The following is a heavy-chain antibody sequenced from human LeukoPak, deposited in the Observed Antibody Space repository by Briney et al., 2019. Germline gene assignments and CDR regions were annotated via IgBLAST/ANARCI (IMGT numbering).Heavy chain of an antibody. J-gene: IGHJ4*02. D-gene: IGHD3-22*01. V-gene: IGHV3-21*01. CDR2: ISSSSSYI. CDR3: GTGFTGYYYPDY. Sequence: GGSLRLSCAASGFTFSSYSMNWVRQAPGKGLEWVSSISSSSSYIYYADSVKGRFTISRDNAKNSLYLQMNSLRAEDTAVYYCGTGFTGYYYPDYWGQGTLVTVSS. CDR1: GFTFSSYS.